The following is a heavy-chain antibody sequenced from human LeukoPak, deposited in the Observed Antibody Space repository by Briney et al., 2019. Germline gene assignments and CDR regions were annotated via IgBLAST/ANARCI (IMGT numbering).Heavy chain of an antibody. V-gene: IGHV4-4*07. Sequence: SETLSLTCTVSGXSINFYYGSWIRQPAGKGLEWIGRIYSTGSTNYSPSLKSRVTMSVDKSKNQFSLNLSPVTAADTAVYYCARGIADPYSFDSWGQGTLVTVSS. CDR1: GXSINFYY. D-gene: IGHD6-13*01. J-gene: IGHJ4*02. CDR2: IYSTGST. CDR3: ARGIADPYSFDS.